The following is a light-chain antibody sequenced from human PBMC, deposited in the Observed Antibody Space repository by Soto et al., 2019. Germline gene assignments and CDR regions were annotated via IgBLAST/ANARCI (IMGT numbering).Light chain of an antibody. CDR3: QPANSFPLT. V-gene: IGKV1-12*01. CDR1: QCISSW. CDR2: AAS. J-gene: IGKJ4*01. Sequence: IQMTQSPSSVSASVGDRVTITCRSSQCISSWLAWYQQKPGTAPKLLIYAASTLQSGVPSRFRGSGSGTDFTLTISSLQPEDFATYYCQPANSFPLTFGGGTKVEIK.